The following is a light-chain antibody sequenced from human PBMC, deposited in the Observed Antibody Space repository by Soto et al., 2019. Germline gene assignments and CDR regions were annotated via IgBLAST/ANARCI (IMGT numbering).Light chain of an antibody. CDR3: QSYDISLGGYV. CDR2: ANS. V-gene: IGLV1-40*01. CDR1: SSNIGADYD. Sequence: QSVLTQPPSVSGASGQRVTISCTGSSSNIGADYDVHWYQQLPGTAPKLLIYANSNRASGVPDRFSGSKSGTSASLAITGLQAEDEADYYCQSYDISLGGYVFGIGTKLTVL. J-gene: IGLJ1*01.